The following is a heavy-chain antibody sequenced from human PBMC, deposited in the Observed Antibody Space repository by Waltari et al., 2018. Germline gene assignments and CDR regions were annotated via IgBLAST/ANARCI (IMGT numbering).Heavy chain of an antibody. D-gene: IGHD6-13*01. CDR1: GGTFSSYA. CDR2: IIPSFGTA. V-gene: IGHV1-69*14. CDR3: ARGVKQQMVSGGLDY. Sequence: VQLVPSGAEVKKPGATVKVSCKASGGTFSSYAISWVRQAPGQGLEWMGGIIPSFGTANYEQKFQGRVTITADKSTSTAYMELSSLRSEDTAVYYCARGVKQQMVSGGLDYWGQGTLVTVSS. J-gene: IGHJ4*02.